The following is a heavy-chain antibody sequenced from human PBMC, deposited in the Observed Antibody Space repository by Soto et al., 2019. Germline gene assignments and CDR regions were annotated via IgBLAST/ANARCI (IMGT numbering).Heavy chain of an antibody. CDR3: TRVGGYYGDYPNFDY. Sequence: QVQLKESGPGLVKPSETLSLTCSVSGSSIRNYYWSWIRQPPGKGLEWIGNIYYTGSTNYNPSLKGRVFISVDSSMRQLSLRLNSLTAADTAVYYCTRVGGYYGDYPNFDYWGQGALVTVSS. J-gene: IGHJ4*02. CDR1: GSSIRNYY. CDR2: IYYTGST. V-gene: IGHV4-59*01. D-gene: IGHD4-17*01.